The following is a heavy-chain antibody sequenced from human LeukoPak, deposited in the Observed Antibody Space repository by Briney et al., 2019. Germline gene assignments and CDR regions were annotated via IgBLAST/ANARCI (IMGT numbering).Heavy chain of an antibody. CDR1: RGSISISNYY. J-gene: IGHJ4*02. V-gene: IGHV4-39*01. CDR2: ISYSGT. Sequence: SETLSLTCTVSRGSISISNYYWGWIRQPPGRGLEWIGSISYSGTYYNPALKSRLTISVDTSKNHFSLNLRSVTAADTAVYYCARRTSNPVGAIDYWGQGTLVTVSS. CDR3: ARRTSNPVGAIDY. D-gene: IGHD1-26*01.